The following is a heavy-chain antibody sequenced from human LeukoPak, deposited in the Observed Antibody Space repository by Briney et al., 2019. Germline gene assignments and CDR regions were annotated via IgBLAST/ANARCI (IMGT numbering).Heavy chain of an antibody. Sequence: PSETLSLTCAVYGGSFSGYYWSWIRQPPGKGLEWIGEINHSGSTNYNPSLKSRVTISVDTSKNQFSLKLSSVTAADTAVYYCARNRRSGYFDFNYWGQGTLVTVSS. D-gene: IGHD3-22*01. CDR1: GGSFSGYY. CDR2: INHSGST. CDR3: ARNRRSGYFDFNY. J-gene: IGHJ4*02. V-gene: IGHV4-34*01.